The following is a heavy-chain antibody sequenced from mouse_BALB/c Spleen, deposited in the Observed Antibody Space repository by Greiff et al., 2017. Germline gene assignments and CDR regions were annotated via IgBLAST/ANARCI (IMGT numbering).Heavy chain of an antibody. J-gene: IGHJ2*01. CDR2: ISSGGSYT. CDR3: ARHRDGNYVFDY. V-gene: IGHV5-6*02. CDR1: GFTFSSYG. D-gene: IGHD2-1*01. Sequence: DVKLVESGGDLVKPGGSLKLSCAASGFTFSSYGMSWVRQTPDKRLEWVATISSGGSYTYYPDSVKGRFTISRDNAKNTLYLQMSSLKSEDTAMYYCARHRDGNYVFDYWGQGTTLTVSS.